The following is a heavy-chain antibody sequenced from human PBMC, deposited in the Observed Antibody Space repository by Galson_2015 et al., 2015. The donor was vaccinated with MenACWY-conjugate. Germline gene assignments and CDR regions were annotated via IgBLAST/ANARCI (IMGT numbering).Heavy chain of an antibody. CDR3: ARQNGGNSAFLTGWYFQH. V-gene: IGHV4-39*01. J-gene: IGHJ1*01. Sequence: WIGSIYYSGSTYYNPSLKSRVTISVDTSKNQFSLKLSSVTAADTAVYYCARQNGGNSAFLTGWYFQHWGQGTLVTVSS. CDR2: IYYSGST. D-gene: IGHD4-23*01.